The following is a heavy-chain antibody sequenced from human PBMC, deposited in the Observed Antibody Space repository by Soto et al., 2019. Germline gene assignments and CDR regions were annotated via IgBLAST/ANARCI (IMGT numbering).Heavy chain of an antibody. CDR3: AKGRGGSGSLTPRVDF. D-gene: IGHD3-10*01. V-gene: IGHV3-23*01. J-gene: IGHJ4*02. Sequence: EVQLLASGGGLVQPGGSLSLSCAASGFTFNNYAMTWVRQAPGKGLEWVSAISGGGDTTSYADSVKGRFTVSRDGSKNTLSLQMSSLRAEDTALYYCAKGRGGSGSLTPRVDFWGQGTLVTVSS. CDR2: ISGGGDTT. CDR1: GFTFNNYA.